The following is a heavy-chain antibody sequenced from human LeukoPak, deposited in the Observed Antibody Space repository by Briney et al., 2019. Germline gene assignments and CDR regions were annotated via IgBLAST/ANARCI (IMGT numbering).Heavy chain of an antibody. J-gene: IGHJ6*02. CDR1: GFTFSSSS. CDR3: ARERVDFGDWSRYYQYGMDV. CDR2: ISSSSRDT. V-gene: IGHV3-21*01. Sequence: KPGGSLRLSCAASGFTFSSSSINWVRQAPGKGLEWVAGISSSSRDTYYADSVKGRFTISRDNAKKSLYLQMRSLRAEDTAVYYCARERVDFGDWSRYYQYGMDVWGQGTTVTVTS. D-gene: IGHD4-17*01.